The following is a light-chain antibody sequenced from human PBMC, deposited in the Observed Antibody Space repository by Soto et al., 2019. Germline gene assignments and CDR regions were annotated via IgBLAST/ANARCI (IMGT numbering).Light chain of an antibody. CDR1: QSICSY. CDR3: QQSYSTPKT. Sequence: DIQITQSPSSLSAYVRDRVTITCSASQSICSYLNWYQQKPGKAPKLLIYTASTLQSGVPSRFSGSGSGTDFTLTINSLQPEDFATYSCQQSYSTPKTFGQGTKVDIK. J-gene: IGKJ1*01. V-gene: IGKV1-39*01. CDR2: TAS.